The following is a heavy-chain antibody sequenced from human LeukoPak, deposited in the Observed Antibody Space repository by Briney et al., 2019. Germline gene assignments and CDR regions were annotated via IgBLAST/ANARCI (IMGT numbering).Heavy chain of an antibody. CDR2: INHSGST. J-gene: IGHJ4*02. CDR1: GGSFSGYY. CDR3: ARGSPYYDFWSGYRNHVRFDY. D-gene: IGHD3-3*01. Sequence: SETLSLTCAVYGGSFSGYYWSWIRQPPGKGLEWIGEINHSGSTNCNPSLKSRVTISVDTSKNQFSLKLSSVTAADTAVYYCARGSPYYDFWSGYRNHVRFDYWGQGTLVTVSS. V-gene: IGHV4-34*01.